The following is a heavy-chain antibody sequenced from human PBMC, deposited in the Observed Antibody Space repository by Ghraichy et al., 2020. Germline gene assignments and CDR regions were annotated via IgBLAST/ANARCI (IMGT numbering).Heavy chain of an antibody. CDR2: IYYSGST. D-gene: IGHD2-2*01. Sequence: SETLSLTCTVSGGSISSSSYYWGWIRQPPGKGLEWIGSIYYSGSTYYNPSLKSRVTISVDTSKNQFSLKLSSVTAADTAVYYCARWVEIGVVVPAALFDYWGQGTLVTVSS. CDR1: GGSISSSSYY. J-gene: IGHJ4*02. CDR3: ARWVEIGVVVPAALFDY. V-gene: IGHV4-39*01.